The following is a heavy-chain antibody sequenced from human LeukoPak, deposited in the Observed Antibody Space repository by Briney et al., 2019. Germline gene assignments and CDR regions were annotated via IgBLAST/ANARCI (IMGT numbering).Heavy chain of an antibody. Sequence: GASMMVSCKASGYTFTHYAMHWVRQAPGQSLEWMGWINTGNGNTKYTQKFQGRVTLTRDTSANTAYLEVTSLRSEDTAVYYCATRSASSYGGVFDFWGQGSLVIVSS. J-gene: IGHJ4*02. D-gene: IGHD3-16*01. CDR1: GYTFTHYA. V-gene: IGHV1-3*04. CDR2: INTGNGNT. CDR3: ATRSASSYGGVFDF.